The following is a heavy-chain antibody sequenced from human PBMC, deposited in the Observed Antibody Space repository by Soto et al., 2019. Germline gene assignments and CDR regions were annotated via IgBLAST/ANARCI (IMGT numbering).Heavy chain of an antibody. CDR1: GFTFSSYG. V-gene: IGHV3-30*18. CDR2: ISYDGSNK. J-gene: IGHJ6*02. D-gene: IGHD2-2*01. Sequence: GGSLRLSCAASGFTFSSYGMHWVRQAPGKGLEWVAVISYDGSNKYYADSVKGRFTISRDNSKNTLYLQMNSLRAEDTAVYYCAKDRREDCSSTSCYVNWNYAPSRGMDVWGQGTTVTVSS. CDR3: AKDRREDCSSTSCYVNWNYAPSRGMDV.